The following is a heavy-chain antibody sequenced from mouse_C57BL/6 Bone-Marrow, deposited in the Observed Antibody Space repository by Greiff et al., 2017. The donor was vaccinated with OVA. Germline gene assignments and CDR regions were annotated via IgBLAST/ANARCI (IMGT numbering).Heavy chain of an antibody. CDR3: ARGPRLYSGGAD. CDR2: ISYDGSN. Sequence: VQLKESGPGLVKPSQSLSLTCSVPGYSITSGYYWNWIRQFPGNKLEWMGYISYDGSNNYNPSLNNRISITRATSTNQFFLKLNSVTTEDTATYYCARGPRLYSGGADWGEGSLGTVSA. J-gene: IGHJ3*01. CDR1: GYSITSGYY. V-gene: IGHV3-6*01. D-gene: IGHD2-1*01.